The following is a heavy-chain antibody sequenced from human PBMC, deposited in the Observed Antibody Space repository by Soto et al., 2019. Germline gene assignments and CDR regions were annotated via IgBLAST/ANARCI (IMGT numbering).Heavy chain of an antibody. V-gene: IGHV3-30*18. D-gene: IGHD3-22*01. CDR1: GFTFSSYG. CDR3: AKDYYDSSGYYVYYYYGMDV. J-gene: IGHJ6*02. CDR2: ISYDGSNK. Sequence: PSLSSAASGFTFSSYGMHCVLQAPGKGLEWVAVISYDGSNKYYADSVKGRFTISRDNSKNTLYLQMNSLRAEDTAVYYCAKDYYDSSGYYVYYYYGMDVWGQGTTVTVSS.